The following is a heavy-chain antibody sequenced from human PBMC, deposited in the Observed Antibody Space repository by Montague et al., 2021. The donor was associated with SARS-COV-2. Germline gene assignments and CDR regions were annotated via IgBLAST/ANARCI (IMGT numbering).Heavy chain of an antibody. Sequence: SGRTYYNPSLKSRVTISVDTSKNHFSLKLSSVTAADTAMYYCARERDRYYYMDIWGIGTT. V-gene: IGHV4-30-2*04. J-gene: IGHJ6*03. CDR2: SGRT. CDR3: ARERDRYYYMDI.